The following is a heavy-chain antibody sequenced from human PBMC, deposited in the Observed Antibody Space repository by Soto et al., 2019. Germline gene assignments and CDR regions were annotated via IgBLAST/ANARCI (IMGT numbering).Heavy chain of an antibody. J-gene: IGHJ6*02. D-gene: IGHD3-16*01. V-gene: IGHV1-18*01. Sequence: QVQLVQSGDEVKKPGASVKVSCKASGYIFVNYGIAWVRQAPGHGLEWMGWISPYTGNTHSATKVQGRLTMTTDTSTSTAYMGLRSLTSDDTAVYYCVMVDNYVTPTPQDVWGQGTTVNVSS. CDR1: GYIFVNYG. CDR2: ISPYTGNT. CDR3: VMVDNYVTPTPQDV.